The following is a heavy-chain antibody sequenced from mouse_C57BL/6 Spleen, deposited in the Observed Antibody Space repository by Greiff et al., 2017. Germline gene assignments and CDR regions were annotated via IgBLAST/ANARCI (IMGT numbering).Heavy chain of an antibody. V-gene: IGHV1-74*01. CDR1: GYTFTSYW. CDR2: IHPSDSDT. D-gene: IGHD2-4*01. J-gene: IGHJ3*01. Sequence: VQLQQPGAELVKPGASVKVSCKASGYTFTSYWMHWVKQRPGQGLEWIGRIHPSDSDTNYNQKFQGKATLTVDKSSNTAYMQLSSLTSEDSAVYYCAIYYDYDGTWFAYWGQGTLVTVSA. CDR3: AIYYDYDGTWFAY.